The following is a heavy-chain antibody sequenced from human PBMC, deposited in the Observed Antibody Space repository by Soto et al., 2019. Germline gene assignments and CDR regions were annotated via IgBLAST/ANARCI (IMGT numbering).Heavy chain of an antibody. D-gene: IGHD1-26*01. CDR3: ARVVGSYNYFDY. J-gene: IGHJ4*02. CDR2: INAGNGNT. CDR1: GYTFTSYA. V-gene: IGHV1-3*01. Sequence: ASVKVSCKASGYTFTSYAMHWVRQAPGQRLEWMGWINAGNGNTEYSQKFQGRVTITRDTSASTAYMELSSLRSEDTAVYYCARVVGSYNYFDYWGQGTLVTV.